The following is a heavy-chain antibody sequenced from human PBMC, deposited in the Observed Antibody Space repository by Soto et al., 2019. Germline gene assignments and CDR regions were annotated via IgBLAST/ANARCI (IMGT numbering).Heavy chain of an antibody. D-gene: IGHD1-1*01. J-gene: IGHJ4*02. CDR3: AKEGPITNWYFDY. CDR1: GFTFSSYG. V-gene: IGHV3-30*18. Sequence: QVQLVESGGGVVQPGRSLRLSCAASGFTFSSYGMHWVRQAPGKGLEWVTVISYDGNVAYYANSVKGRFTISRDNSKNTLYLQINSLRTEDTAMYYCAKEGPITNWYFDYWSQGTLVTISS. CDR2: ISYDGNVA.